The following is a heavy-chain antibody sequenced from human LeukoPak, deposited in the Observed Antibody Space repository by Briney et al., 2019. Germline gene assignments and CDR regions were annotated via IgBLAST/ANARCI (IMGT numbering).Heavy chain of an antibody. CDR3: ARRHYYDSSGYYPFDY. CDR1: GGSISSYY. D-gene: IGHD3-22*01. CDR2: IYYSGST. Sequence: SETLSLTCTVSGGSISSYYWSWIRQPPGKGLEWIGYIYYSGSTNYNPSLKSRVTISVDTSKNQFSLKLSSVTAADTAVYYCARRHYYDSSGYYPFDYWGQGTLVTVSS. V-gene: IGHV4-59*12. J-gene: IGHJ4*02.